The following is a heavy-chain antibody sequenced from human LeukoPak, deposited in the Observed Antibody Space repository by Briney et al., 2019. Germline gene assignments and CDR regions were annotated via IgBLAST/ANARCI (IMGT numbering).Heavy chain of an antibody. CDR2: ISAYNGNT. V-gene: IGHV1-18*01. D-gene: IGHD2-8*01. CDR1: GYTFTSYG. J-gene: IGHJ4*02. Sequence: ASVKVSCKASGYTFTSYGISWVRQAPGQGLEWMGWISAYNGNTNYAQKFQGRVTITADESTSTAYMELSSLRSEDTAVYYCAREMGQGGRWQYYFDYWGQGTLVTVSS. CDR3: AREMGQGGRWQYYFDY.